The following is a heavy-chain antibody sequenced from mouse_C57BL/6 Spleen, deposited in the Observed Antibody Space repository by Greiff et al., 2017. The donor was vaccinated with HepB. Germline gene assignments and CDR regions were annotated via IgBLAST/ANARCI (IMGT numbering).Heavy chain of an antibody. D-gene: IGHD2-5*01. CDR1: GYAFSSYW. CDR2: IYPGDGDT. J-gene: IGHJ4*01. Sequence: VQLQQSGAELVKPGASVKISCKASGYAFSSYWMNWVKQRPGKGLEWIGQIYPGDGDTNYNGTFKGKATLTADKSSSTAYMQLSSLTSEDSAVYVCARSVYSNYEDYATDYWGQGTSVTVSA. CDR3: ARSVYSNYEDYATDY. V-gene: IGHV1-80*01.